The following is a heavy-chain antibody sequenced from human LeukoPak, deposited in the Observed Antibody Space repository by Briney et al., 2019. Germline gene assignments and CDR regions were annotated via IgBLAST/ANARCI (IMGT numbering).Heavy chain of an antibody. CDR2: IYHSGST. CDR1: GYSISSGYY. CDR3: ARDSTYCSSTSCYKDFDY. D-gene: IGHD2-2*02. V-gene: IGHV4-38-2*02. Sequence: SETLSLTCTVSGYSISSGYYWGWIRQPPGKGLEWIGSIYHSGSTYYNPSLKSRVTISVDTSKNQFSLKLSSVTAADTAVYYCARDSTYCSSTSCYKDFDYWGQGTLVTVSA. J-gene: IGHJ4*02.